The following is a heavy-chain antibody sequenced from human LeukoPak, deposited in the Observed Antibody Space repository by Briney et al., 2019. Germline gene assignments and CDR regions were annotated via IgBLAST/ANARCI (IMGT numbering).Heavy chain of an antibody. V-gene: IGHV3-23*01. Sequence: GGSLRLSCAASGFTFSNYAMSWVRQAPGKGLEWVSGISGSGDSTYYADSVKGRFTISRDNSKNTLYLQMNSLRAEDTAVYYCAKGSRATAFDYWGQGTLVTVSS. J-gene: IGHJ4*02. D-gene: IGHD1-26*01. CDR1: GFTFSNYA. CDR3: AKGSRATAFDY. CDR2: ISGSGDST.